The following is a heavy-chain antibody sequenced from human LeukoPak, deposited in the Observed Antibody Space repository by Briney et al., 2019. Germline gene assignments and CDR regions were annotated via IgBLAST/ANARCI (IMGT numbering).Heavy chain of an antibody. CDR3: ARGAVVAATRVYYYYMDV. CDR1: GGSFSGYY. V-gene: IGHV4-34*01. D-gene: IGHD2-15*01. CDR2: INHSGST. J-gene: IGHJ6*03. Sequence: PSETLSLTCAVNGGSFSGYYWSWIRQPPGKGLEWIGEINHSGSTNYNPSLKSRVTISVDTSKNQFSLKLSSVTAADTAVYYCARGAVVAATRVYYYYMDVWGKGTTVTVSS.